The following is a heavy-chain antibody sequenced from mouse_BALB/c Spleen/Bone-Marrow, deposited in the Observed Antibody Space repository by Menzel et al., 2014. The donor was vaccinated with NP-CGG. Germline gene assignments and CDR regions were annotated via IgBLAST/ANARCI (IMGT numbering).Heavy chain of an antibody. Sequence: EVHLVESGAELVKPGASVKLSCTASGFNIKDTYMHWVKQRPEQGLEWIGRIDPANGNTKYDPKFQGKATITADTSPNTAYLQLSSLTSEDTAVYYCARYSYGSRGYYFDYWGQGTTLTVSS. CDR3: ARYSYGSRGYYFDY. J-gene: IGHJ2*01. D-gene: IGHD1-1*01. V-gene: IGHV14-3*02. CDR1: GFNIKDTY. CDR2: IDPANGNT.